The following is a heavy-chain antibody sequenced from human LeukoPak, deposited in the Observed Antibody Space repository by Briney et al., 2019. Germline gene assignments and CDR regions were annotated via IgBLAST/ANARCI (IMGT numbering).Heavy chain of an antibody. CDR2: IRYDGSNK. CDR1: GFTFSSYG. V-gene: IGHV3-30*02. CDR3: ARASTIWAFDAFDI. Sequence: GGSLRLSCAASGFTFSSYGMHWVRQAPGKGLEWVAFIRYDGSNKYYADSVKGRFTISRDNSKNTLFLQMNSLRSEDTAVYYCARASTIWAFDAFDIWGQGTMVTVSS. J-gene: IGHJ3*02. D-gene: IGHD5/OR15-5a*01.